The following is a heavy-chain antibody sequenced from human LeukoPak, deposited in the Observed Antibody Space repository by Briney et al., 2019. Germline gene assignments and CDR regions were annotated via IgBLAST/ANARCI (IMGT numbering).Heavy chain of an antibody. D-gene: IGHD3-3*01. CDR2: IIPIFGTA. Sequence: GSSVKVSCKASGGTFSIYAISWVRQAPGQGLEWMGGIIPIFGTANYAQKFQGRVTITADESTSTAYMELSSLRSEDTAVYYCARDYLDDFWSGFGKPDYYYGMDVWGQGTTVTVSS. CDR3: ARDYLDDFWSGFGKPDYYYGMDV. V-gene: IGHV1-69*01. J-gene: IGHJ6*02. CDR1: GGTFSIYA.